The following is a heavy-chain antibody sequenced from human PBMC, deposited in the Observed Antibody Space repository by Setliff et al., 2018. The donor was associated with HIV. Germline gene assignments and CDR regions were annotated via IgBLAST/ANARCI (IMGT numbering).Heavy chain of an antibody. CDR2: LYNNGVT. J-gene: IGHJ3*01. CDR3: ANAPYPRGAFDV. V-gene: IGHV4-39*01. CDR1: GVSITSNSYY. D-gene: IGHD3-10*01. Sequence: SETLSLTCTVSGVSITSNSYYWGWIRQPPGKGLEWIGSLYNNGVTYYNPSLRSRVTIFVDMSKNQFYLKLTSVTAADTAMYYCANAPYPRGAFDVWGQGTVVTVSS.